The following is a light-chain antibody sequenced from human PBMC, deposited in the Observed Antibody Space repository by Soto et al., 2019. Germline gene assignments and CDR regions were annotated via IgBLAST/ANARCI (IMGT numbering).Light chain of an antibody. J-gene: IGLJ1*01. CDR1: SSNIGSNA. Sequence: QSVLTQPTSASGTPGQRVTISCSGGSSNIGSNAVNWYRQLPGTAPKLLIHSNNQRPSGVPDRFSGSKSGTSASLAISGLQSEDEADYYCAAWYDSLNGYVFGTGTKLTVL. V-gene: IGLV1-44*01. CDR3: AAWYDSLNGYV. CDR2: SNN.